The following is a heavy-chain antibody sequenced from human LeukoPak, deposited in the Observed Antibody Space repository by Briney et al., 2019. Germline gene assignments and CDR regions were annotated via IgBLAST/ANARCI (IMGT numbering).Heavy chain of an antibody. J-gene: IGHJ4*02. D-gene: IGHD3-22*01. CDR3: ARGVDDSSGYYEFGY. V-gene: IGHV4-34*01. CDR1: GGSFSGYY. CDR2: INHSGST. Sequence: PSETLSLTCAVYGGSFSGYYWSWIRQPPGKGLEWIGEINHSGSTNYNPSLKSRVTISVDTSKNQFSLKLSSVTAADTAVYYCARGVDDSSGYYEFGYWGQGTLVTVSS.